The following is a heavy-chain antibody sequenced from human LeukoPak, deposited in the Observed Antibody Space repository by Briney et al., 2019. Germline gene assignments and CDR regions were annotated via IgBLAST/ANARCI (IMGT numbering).Heavy chain of an antibody. CDR1: GFTFSSYG. CDR2: ISGSGGST. V-gene: IGHV3-23*01. D-gene: IGHD2-2*01. CDR3: AKDQGAGDIVVVPAADVTFDY. Sequence: GGSLRLYCAASGFTFSSYGMSWVRQAPGKGLEWVSAISGSGGSTYYEDSVKGRFTISRDNSKNTLYLQMNSLRAEDTAVYYCAKDQGAGDIVVVPAADVTFDYWGQGTLVTVSS. J-gene: IGHJ4*02.